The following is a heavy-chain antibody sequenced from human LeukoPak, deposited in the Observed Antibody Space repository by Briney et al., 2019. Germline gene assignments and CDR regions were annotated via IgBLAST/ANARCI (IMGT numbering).Heavy chain of an antibody. J-gene: IGHJ6*03. CDR1: GYTFTGYY. CDR2: INPNSGGT. Sequence: ASVKASCKASGYTFTGYYMHWVRQAPGQGLEWMGWINPNSGGTNYAQKFQGRVTMTRDTSISTAYMELSRLRSDDTAVYYCARAPFGSSYYYYMDVWGKGTTVTISS. CDR3: ARAPFGSSYYYYMDV. D-gene: IGHD3-16*01. V-gene: IGHV1-2*02.